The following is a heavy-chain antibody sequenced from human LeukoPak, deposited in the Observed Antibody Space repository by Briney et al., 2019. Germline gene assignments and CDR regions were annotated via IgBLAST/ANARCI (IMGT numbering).Heavy chain of an antibody. J-gene: IGHJ4*02. Sequence: PGGSLRLSCAASGFTVNSNYMSCVRQAPGKGLEWVSVVYSGDRTYYADSVKGRFTISRDDSTNTLYLLMNSLRAEDTAVYYCARGYLIDYWGQGTLVTVSS. D-gene: IGHD1-26*01. CDR3: ARGYLIDY. CDR1: GFTVNSNY. V-gene: IGHV3-66*01. CDR2: VYSGDRT.